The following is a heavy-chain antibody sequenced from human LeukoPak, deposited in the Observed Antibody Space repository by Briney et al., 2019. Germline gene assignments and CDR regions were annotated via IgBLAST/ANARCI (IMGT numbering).Heavy chain of an antibody. D-gene: IGHD6-19*01. CDR1: GYTLTGYY. CDR2: INPNSGGT. CDR3: ARESPVAGTSNWFWVF. J-gene: IGHJ4*02. Sequence: GASVKVSCKASGYTLTGYYMHWVRQAPGQGLEWMGWINPNSGGTNYAQKFQGRVTMTRDTSISTAYMELSGLRSDDTAVYYCARESPVAGTSNWFWVFWGQGTLLTVSS. V-gene: IGHV1-2*02.